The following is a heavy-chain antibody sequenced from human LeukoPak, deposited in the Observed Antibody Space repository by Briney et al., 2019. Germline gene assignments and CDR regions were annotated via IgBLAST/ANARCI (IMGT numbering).Heavy chain of an antibody. CDR1: GYTFTGYY. CDR3: ARDSVWGGGGYFDY. Sequence: ASVKVSCMASGYTFTGYYMHWVRQAPGQGLEWMGWINPNSGGTNYAQKFQGRVTITTDESTSTAYMELSSLRSEDTAVYYCARDSVWGGGGYFDYWGQGTLVTVSS. CDR2: INPNSGGT. V-gene: IGHV1-2*02. J-gene: IGHJ4*02. D-gene: IGHD7-27*01.